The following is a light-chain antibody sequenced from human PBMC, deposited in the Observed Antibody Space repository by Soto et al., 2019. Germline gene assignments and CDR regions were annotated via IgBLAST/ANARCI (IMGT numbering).Light chain of an antibody. CDR3: QQTYIIPRT. J-gene: IGKJ1*01. CDR2: GAS. V-gene: IGKV1-39*01. Sequence: DIQMTQSPPSLSASVGDSVTITCRASQNINSQLNWYQQKPGRAPLLLIYGASTLQSGVPSRLSGRGSGTDFSLTISSLQHEDFASYFCQQTYIIPRTFGQGTKVDIK. CDR1: QNINSQ.